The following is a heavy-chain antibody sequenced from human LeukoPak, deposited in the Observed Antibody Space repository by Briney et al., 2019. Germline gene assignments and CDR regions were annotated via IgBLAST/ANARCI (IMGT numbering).Heavy chain of an antibody. CDR1: GYTFTSYG. J-gene: IGHJ4*02. CDR3: ARVGSSADRYYFDY. Sequence: ASVKVSCKASGYTFTSYGVSWVRQAPGQGLEWMGWISAYNGNTNYAQKFQGRVTMTTDTSTSTAYMELRSLRSDDTAVYYCARVGSSADRYYFDYWGQGTLVTVSS. V-gene: IGHV1-18*01. D-gene: IGHD6-25*01. CDR2: ISAYNGNT.